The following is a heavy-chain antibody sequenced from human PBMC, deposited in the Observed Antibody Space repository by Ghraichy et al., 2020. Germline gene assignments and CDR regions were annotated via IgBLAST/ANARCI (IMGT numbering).Heavy chain of an antibody. CDR3: AKEQDSGGYRTADY. CDR1: GFTFSKGG. D-gene: IGHD3-22*01. J-gene: IGHJ4*02. Sequence: GGSLRLSCVTSGFTFSKGGMHWVRQAPGNRPEWLAVPTHDGDGHKEHYVDSVRGRFTISRDYSENTLYLQMGSLTLEDTAIYYCAKEQDSGGYRTADYWGQGTQVTVSS. V-gene: IGHV3-30*18. CDR2: PTHDGDGHKE.